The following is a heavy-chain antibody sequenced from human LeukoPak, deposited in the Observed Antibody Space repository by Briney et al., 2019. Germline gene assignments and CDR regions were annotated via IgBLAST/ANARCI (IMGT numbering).Heavy chain of an antibody. CDR1: GGSVSSSAYY. D-gene: IGHD5-18*01. CDR3: ARGRRDSYGFRVLDY. J-gene: IGHJ4*02. Sequence: SETLSLTCTVSGGSVSSSAYYWGWIRQPPEKGLEWIGNIYYSGSTYYNPSLKSRVTISIDTSKNQSSLKLSSVTAADTAVYYCARGRRDSYGFRVLDYWGQGTLVTVSS. V-gene: IGHV4-39*07. CDR2: IYYSGST.